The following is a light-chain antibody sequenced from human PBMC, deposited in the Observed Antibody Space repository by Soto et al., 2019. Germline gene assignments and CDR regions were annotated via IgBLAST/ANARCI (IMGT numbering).Light chain of an antibody. J-gene: IGLJ1*01. CDR2: DVS. CDR1: SSDVGGYNY. CDR3: SSFTSSSTLYV. V-gene: IGLV2-14*01. Sequence: QSVLTQPASVSGSPGQSITISCTETSSDVGGYNYVSWYQQHPGKAPKLVIYDVSNWPSGVSNRFSGSKSGNTASLTISGLQAEDEADYYCSSFTSSSTLYVFGTGTKVTVL.